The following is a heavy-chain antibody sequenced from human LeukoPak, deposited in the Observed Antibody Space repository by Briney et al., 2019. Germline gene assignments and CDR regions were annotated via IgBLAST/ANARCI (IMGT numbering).Heavy chain of an antibody. J-gene: IGHJ5*02. D-gene: IGHD3-9*01. Sequence: SVKVSCKASGGTFSSYAISWVRQAPGRGLEWMGGIIPIFGTANYAQKFQGRVTITADESTSTAYMELSSLRSEDTAVYYCAKTYYDILTGYYFGWFDPWGQGTLVTVSS. CDR1: GGTFSSYA. V-gene: IGHV1-69*13. CDR2: IIPIFGTA. CDR3: AKTYYDILTGYYFGWFDP.